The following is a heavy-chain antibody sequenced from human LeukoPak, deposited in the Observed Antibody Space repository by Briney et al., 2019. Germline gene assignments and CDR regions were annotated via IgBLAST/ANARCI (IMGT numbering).Heavy chain of an antibody. J-gene: IGHJ6*03. CDR3: ARKVRYLATIRYYYYMDV. CDR1: GYSISSGYY. Sequence: SETLSLTCTVSGYSISSGYYWGWIRQPPGKGLEWIGSIYHRGSTYYNPSLKSRVTISVDTSKNQFSLKLSSVTAADTAVYYCARKVRYLATIRYYYYMDVWGKGTTVTVSS. D-gene: IGHD5-12*01. V-gene: IGHV4-38-2*02. CDR2: IYHRGST.